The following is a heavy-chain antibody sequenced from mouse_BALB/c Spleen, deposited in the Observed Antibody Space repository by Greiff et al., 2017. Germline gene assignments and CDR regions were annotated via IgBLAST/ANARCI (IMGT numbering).Heavy chain of an antibody. CDR1: GFTFSSYG. J-gene: IGHJ4*01. CDR3: ARDDEAMDY. V-gene: IGHV5-6-3*01. CDR2: INSNGGST. Sequence: EVQGVESGGGLVQPGGSLKLSCAASGFTFSSYGMSWVRQTPDKRLELVATINSNGGSTYYPDSVKGRFTISRDNAKNTLYLQMSSLKSEDTAMYYCARDDEAMDYWGQGTSVTVSS. D-gene: IGHD2-3*01.